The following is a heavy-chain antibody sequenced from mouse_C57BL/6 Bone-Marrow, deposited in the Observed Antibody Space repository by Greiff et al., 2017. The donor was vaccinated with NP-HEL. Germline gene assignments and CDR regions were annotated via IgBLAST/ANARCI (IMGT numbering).Heavy chain of an antibody. CDR2: IDPSDSYT. CDR1: GYTFTSYW. V-gene: IGHV1-50*01. J-gene: IGHJ2*01. D-gene: IGHD1-1*01. CDR3: ARSATTVVATKDY. Sequence: QVQLQQPGAELVKPGASVKLSCKASGYTFTSYWMQWVKQRPGQGLEWIGEIDPSDSYTNYNQKFKGKATLTVDTSSSTAYMQLSSLTSEDSAVYYCARSATTVVATKDYWGQGTTPTVSS.